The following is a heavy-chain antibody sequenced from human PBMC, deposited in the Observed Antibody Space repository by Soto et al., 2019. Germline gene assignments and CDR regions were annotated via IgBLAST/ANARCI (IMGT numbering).Heavy chain of an antibody. J-gene: IGHJ4*02. D-gene: IGHD3-22*01. CDR3: ARSVAYFYDRSCCDHGYYFDY. Sequence: PSETLSLTCTVSGGSISSGGYYWSWIRQHPGKGLEWIGYIYYSGSTYYNPSLKSRVTISVDTSKNQFSLNLSSVTAANTAFNNCARSVAYFYDRSCCDHGYYFDYWGQGTLVTVSS. CDR2: IYYSGST. CDR1: GGSISSGGYY. V-gene: IGHV4-31*03.